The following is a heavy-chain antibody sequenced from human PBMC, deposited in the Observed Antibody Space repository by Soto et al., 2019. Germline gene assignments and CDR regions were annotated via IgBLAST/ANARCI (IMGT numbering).Heavy chain of an antibody. CDR3: ATDTYYHDSSGYYTFDY. D-gene: IGHD3-22*01. J-gene: IGHJ4*02. CDR1: GFIFRSYG. Sequence: QVQLVESGGGVVQPGRSLRLSCAASGFIFRSYGMHWVRQAPGKGLEWVAAISYDGSNKFYVDPVKGRFTISRDNSKNTVDLQMNSLRVEDTAVFYCATDTYYHDSSGYYTFDYWGQGTLVTVSS. V-gene: IGHV3-30*03. CDR2: ISYDGSNK.